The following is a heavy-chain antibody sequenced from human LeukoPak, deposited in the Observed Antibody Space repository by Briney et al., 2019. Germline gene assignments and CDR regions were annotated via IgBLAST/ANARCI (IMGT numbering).Heavy chain of an antibody. CDR2: ISSSSRYI. J-gene: IGHJ4*02. CDR3: ARDGGLMVFDY. V-gene: IGHV3-21*01. CDR1: GFTFSSYS. Sequence: GGSLRLSCAASGFTFSSYSMNWVRQAPGKGLEWVSSISSSSRYIYYADSVKGRFTISRDNAKNSLYLQMNSLRAEDTAVYYCARDGGLMVFDYWGQGTLPTVPS. D-gene: IGHD3-16*01.